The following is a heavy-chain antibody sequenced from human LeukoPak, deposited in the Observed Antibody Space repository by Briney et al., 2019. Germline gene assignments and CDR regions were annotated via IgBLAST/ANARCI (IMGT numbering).Heavy chain of an antibody. V-gene: IGHV4-59*01. CDR2: IYYSGTT. Sequence: KTSETLSITCTVSGGSISSYYWSWIRQPPGKGLEWIGYIYYSGTTNYNPSLKSRVTISVDTSKNQFSLKLSSVTAADTAVYYCARGVYIAAAQYGYWGQGTLVTVSS. CDR1: GGSISSYY. J-gene: IGHJ4*02. CDR3: ARGVYIAAAQYGY. D-gene: IGHD6-13*01.